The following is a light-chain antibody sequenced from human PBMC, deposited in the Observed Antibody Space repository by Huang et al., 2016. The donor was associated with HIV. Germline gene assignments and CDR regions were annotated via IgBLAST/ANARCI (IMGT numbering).Light chain of an antibody. Sequence: DIQMTQSPSSLSASVGDRVTITCRASQSISNYLNWYQQKPRKAPNLLIYAASSLQSGVPSRCSGSGSGTDFTLTISSLQPEDFATYYCQQSYNTPWTFGQGTKVEI. CDR1: QSISNY. CDR2: AAS. CDR3: QQSYNTPWT. J-gene: IGKJ1*01. V-gene: IGKV1-39*01.